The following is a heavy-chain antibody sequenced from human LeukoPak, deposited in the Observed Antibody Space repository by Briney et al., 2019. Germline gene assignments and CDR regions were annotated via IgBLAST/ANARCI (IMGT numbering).Heavy chain of an antibody. J-gene: IGHJ5*02. Sequence: PSETLSLTCTVSGGSISSYYWSWIRQPPGKGLEWIGYIYYSGSTNYNPSLKSRVTISVDTSKNQFSLRLSSVTAADTAVYYCARSPSNMVPGVIIRRWFDPWGQGTLVTVSS. CDR2: IYYSGST. D-gene: IGHD3-10*01. V-gene: IGHV4-59*01. CDR1: GGSISSYY. CDR3: ARSPSNMVPGVIIRRWFDP.